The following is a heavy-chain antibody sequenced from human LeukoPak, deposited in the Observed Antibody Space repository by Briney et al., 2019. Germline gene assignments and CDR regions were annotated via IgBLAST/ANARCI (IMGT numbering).Heavy chain of an antibody. CDR2: INHSGST. V-gene: IGHV4-34*01. Sequence: SETLSLTCAVYGGSFSGYYWSWIRQPPGKGLEWIGEINHSGSTNYNPSLKSRVTISVDTSKNQFSLKLSSVTAADTAVYYCARINVDIVATINFDYWGRGTLVTVSS. CDR1: GGSFSGYY. J-gene: IGHJ4*02. CDR3: ARINVDIVATINFDY. D-gene: IGHD5-12*01.